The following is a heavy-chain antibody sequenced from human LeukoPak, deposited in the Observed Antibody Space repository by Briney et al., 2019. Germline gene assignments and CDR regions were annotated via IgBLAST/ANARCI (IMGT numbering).Heavy chain of an antibody. CDR3: ARAAYYYDSSGYYPKAD. Sequence: ASVKVSCKASGYTFTSYDINWVRQATGQGLEWMGWMNPNSGNTGYAQKFQGRVTMTTDTSTSTAYMELRSLRSDDTAVYYCARAAYYYDSSGYYPKADWGQGTLVTVSS. J-gene: IGHJ4*02. D-gene: IGHD3-22*01. CDR2: MNPNSGNT. CDR1: GYTFTSYD. V-gene: IGHV1-8*01.